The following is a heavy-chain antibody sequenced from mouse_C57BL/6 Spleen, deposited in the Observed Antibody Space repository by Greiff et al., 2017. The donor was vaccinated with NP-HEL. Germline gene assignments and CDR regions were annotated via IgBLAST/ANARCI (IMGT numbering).Heavy chain of an antibody. CDR2: ISSGGSYT. CDR1: GFTFSSYG. V-gene: IGHV5-6*01. CDR3: ASNYYGSSYDAMDY. D-gene: IGHD1-1*01. Sequence: EVHLVESGGDLVKPGGSLKLSCAASGFTFSSYGMSWVRQTPDKRLEWVATISSGGSYTYYPDSVKGRFTISRDNAKNTLYLQMSSLKSEDTAMYYCASNYYGSSYDAMDYWGQGTSVTVSS. J-gene: IGHJ4*01.